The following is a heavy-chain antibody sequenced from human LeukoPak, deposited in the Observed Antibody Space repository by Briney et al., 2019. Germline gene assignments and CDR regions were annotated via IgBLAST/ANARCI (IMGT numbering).Heavy chain of an antibody. D-gene: IGHD5-12*01. CDR2: ISAYNGNT. V-gene: IGHV1-18*01. CDR1: GYTFTSYG. J-gene: IGHJ4*02. CDR3: ARGSVDIVATTRSYGGPPPKKGFDY. Sequence: ASVKVSCKASGYTFTSYGISWVRQAPGQGLEWMGWISAYNGNTNYAQKLQGRVTMTTDTSTSTAYMELRSLRSDDTAVYYCARGSVDIVATTRSYGGPPPKKGFDYWGQGTLVTVSS.